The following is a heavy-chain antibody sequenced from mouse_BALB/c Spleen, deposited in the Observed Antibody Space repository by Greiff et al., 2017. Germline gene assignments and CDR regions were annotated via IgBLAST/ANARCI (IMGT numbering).Heavy chain of an antibody. CDR2: IYPGGGYT. V-gene: IGHV1-63*02. J-gene: IGHJ3*01. CDR3: ARLYGYDGAWFAY. CDR1: GYTFTNYW. Sequence: VQLQQSGAELVRPGTSVKISCKASGYTFTNYWLGWVKQRPGHGLEWIGDIYPGGGYTNYNEKFKGKATLTADTSSSTAYMQLSSLTSEDSAVYFCARLYGYDGAWFAYWGQGTLVTVSA. D-gene: IGHD2-2*01.